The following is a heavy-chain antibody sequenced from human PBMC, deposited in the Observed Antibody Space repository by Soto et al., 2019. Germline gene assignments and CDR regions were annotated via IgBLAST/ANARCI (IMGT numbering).Heavy chain of an antibody. CDR3: ARGYCSGGSCYFPAPNYYYGMDV. Sequence: ASVKVSCKASGGTFSSYAISWVRQAPGQGLEWMGGIIPIFGTANYAQKFQGRVTITADESTSTAYMELSSLRSEDTAVYYCARGYCSGGSCYFPAPNYYYGMDVWGQGTTVTVSS. D-gene: IGHD2-15*01. V-gene: IGHV1-69*13. J-gene: IGHJ6*02. CDR1: GGTFSSYA. CDR2: IIPIFGTA.